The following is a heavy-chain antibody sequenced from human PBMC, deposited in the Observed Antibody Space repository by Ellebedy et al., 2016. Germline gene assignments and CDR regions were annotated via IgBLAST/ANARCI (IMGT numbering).Heavy chain of an antibody. D-gene: IGHD2-15*01. J-gene: IGHJ5*02. CDR3: ARGHVVP. CDR1: GFTFSSYS. Sequence: GESLKISXAASGFTFSSYSMNWVRQAPGKGLEWVSSISSSSSYIYYADSVKGRFTISRGNAKNSLYLQMNSLRAEDTAVYYCARGHVVPWGQGTLVTVSS. CDR2: ISSSSSYI. V-gene: IGHV3-21*01.